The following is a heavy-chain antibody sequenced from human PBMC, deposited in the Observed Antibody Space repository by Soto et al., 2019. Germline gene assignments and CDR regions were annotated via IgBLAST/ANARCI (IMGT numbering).Heavy chain of an antibody. J-gene: IGHJ1*01. V-gene: IGHV3-23*01. CDR1: GFTFSSYA. Sequence: EVQLLESGGGLVQPGGSLRLSCAASGFTFSSYAMSWVRQAPGKGLEWVSGISGSGDSTYYADSVKGRFTISRDNSKNTLYLQMNSLRAEDTAVYYCVKGVPGIAVAGTGYFQHWGQGTLVTVSS. CDR3: VKGVPGIAVAGTGYFQH. CDR2: ISGSGDST. D-gene: IGHD6-19*01.